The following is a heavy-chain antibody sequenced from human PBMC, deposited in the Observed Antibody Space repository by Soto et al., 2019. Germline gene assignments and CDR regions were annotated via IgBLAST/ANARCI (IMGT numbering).Heavy chain of an antibody. V-gene: IGHV1-18*01. CDR3: AREYSSGWFREAFDI. Sequence: ASVKVSCKASGYTFTSYGISWVRQAPGQGLEWMGWISAYNGNTNYAQKLQGRVTMTTDTSTSTAYMELRSLRSDDTAVYYCAREYSSGWFREAFDIWGQGTMVTVSS. J-gene: IGHJ3*02. D-gene: IGHD6-19*01. CDR2: ISAYNGNT. CDR1: GYTFTSYG.